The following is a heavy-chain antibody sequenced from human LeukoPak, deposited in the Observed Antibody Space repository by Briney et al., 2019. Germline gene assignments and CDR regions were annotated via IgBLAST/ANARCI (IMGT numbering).Heavy chain of an antibody. CDR2: ISAYNGNT. D-gene: IGHD6-19*01. CDR1: GYTFTSYG. Sequence: GASVKVSCKASGYTFTSYGISWARQAPGQGLEWMGWISAYNGNTNYAQKLQGRVTMTTDTSTGTAYMELRSLRSDDTAVYYCASYSSGWEYFGYWGQGTLVTVSS. CDR3: ASYSSGWEYFGY. J-gene: IGHJ4*02. V-gene: IGHV1-18*01.